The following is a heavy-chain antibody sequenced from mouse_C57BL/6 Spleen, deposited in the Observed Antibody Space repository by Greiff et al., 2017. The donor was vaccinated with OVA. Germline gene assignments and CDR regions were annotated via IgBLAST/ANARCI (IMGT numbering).Heavy chain of an antibody. CDR1: GYTFTSYW. Sequence: QVQLQQSGAELAKPGASVKLSCKASGYTFTSYWMHWVKQRPGQGLEWIGYINPSSGYTKYNQKFKDKATFTADKSSSTAYMQLSSLTYEDSAVYYCARSFGSSYGFDYWGQGTTLTVSS. V-gene: IGHV1-7*01. CDR2: INPSSGYT. J-gene: IGHJ2*01. D-gene: IGHD1-1*01. CDR3: ARSFGSSYGFDY.